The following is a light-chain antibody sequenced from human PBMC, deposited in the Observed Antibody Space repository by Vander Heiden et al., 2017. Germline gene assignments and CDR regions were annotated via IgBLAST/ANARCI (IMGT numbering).Light chain of an antibody. V-gene: IGLV1-40*01. Sequence: QSVLTQPPSVSGAPGQRVTISCTGSSSNIGAGYDVHWYQQLPGTAPNLLIYGNSNRPSGVPDRFSGSKSGTSASLAITGLQAEDEADYYCQSYDSSLSGRYVVFGGGTKLTVL. CDR2: GNS. J-gene: IGLJ2*01. CDR3: QSYDSSLSGRYVV. CDR1: SSNIGAGYD.